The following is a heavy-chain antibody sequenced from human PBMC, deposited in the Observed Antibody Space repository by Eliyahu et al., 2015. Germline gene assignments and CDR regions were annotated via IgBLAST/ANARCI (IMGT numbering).Heavy chain of an antibody. Sequence: QVQLQESGPGLVKPSEXLSLTCTXXXXSISSYXXSWIRQPPGKGLEWIGYIYYSGSTNYNPSLKSRVTISVDTSKNQFSLKLSSVTAADTAVYYCARASGVRGWFDPWGQGTLVTASS. J-gene: IGHJ5*02. D-gene: IGHD1-26*01. V-gene: IGHV4-59*01. CDR1: XXSISSYX. CDR2: IYYSGST. CDR3: ARASGVRGWFDP.